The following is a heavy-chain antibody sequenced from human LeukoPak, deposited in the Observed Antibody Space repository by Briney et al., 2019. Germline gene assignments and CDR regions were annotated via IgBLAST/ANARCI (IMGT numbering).Heavy chain of an antibody. CDR1: GDSISSSDYC. Sequence: PSETLSLTCTVSGDSISSSDYCWSWLRQPPGRGLEFVGCLYFSGSTYYNPSLNGRVTISVDTSKNQFSLNLYSMTAADTALYFCARHRSHHGWFDPWGQGTLVTVSS. D-gene: IGHD2-8*01. V-gene: IGHV4-39*01. CDR3: ARHRSHHGWFDP. CDR2: LYFSGST. J-gene: IGHJ5*02.